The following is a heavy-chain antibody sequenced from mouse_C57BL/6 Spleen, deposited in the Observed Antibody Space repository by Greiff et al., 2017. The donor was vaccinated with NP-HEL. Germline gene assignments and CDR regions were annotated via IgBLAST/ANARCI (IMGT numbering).Heavy chain of an antibody. D-gene: IGHD2-4*01. Sequence: VQLQQSGPELVKPGASVKISCKASGYTFTDYYMNWVKQSHGKSLESIGDINPNNGGTSYNQKFKGKATLTVDKSSSTAYMELRSLTSEDSAVYYCALYYDYDGGLAYWGQGTLVTVSA. J-gene: IGHJ3*01. V-gene: IGHV1-26*01. CDR3: ALYYDYDGGLAY. CDR1: GYTFTDYY. CDR2: INPNNGGT.